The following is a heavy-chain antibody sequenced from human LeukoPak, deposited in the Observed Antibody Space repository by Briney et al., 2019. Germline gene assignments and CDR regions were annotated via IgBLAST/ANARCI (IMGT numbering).Heavy chain of an antibody. D-gene: IGHD2-8*01. CDR1: GFTFSNYW. CDR3: ARDNGGFDY. CDR2: INDDGSAT. J-gene: IGHJ4*02. V-gene: IGHV3-74*01. Sequence: GGSLRLSCAASGFTFSNYWMHWVRQVPGKGLVWVSRINDDGSATFYADSVKGRFTISRDNAKNTLFLQINSLRAEDTAVYYCARDNGGFDYWGQGTLVTVSS.